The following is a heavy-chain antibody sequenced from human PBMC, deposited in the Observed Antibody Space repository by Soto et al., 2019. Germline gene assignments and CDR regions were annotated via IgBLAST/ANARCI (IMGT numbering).Heavy chain of an antibody. CDR3: ARSLSTIGARPDY. CDR2: INPNSGDA. Sequence: ASVEVSCKTSGYTFTGYYIHWVRQAPGQGLEWMGWINPNSGDAKYAQKFQGRVTMTRDPSTTYMQLSTLSSDDTAVYYCARSLSTIGARPDYWGQGTLVTVSS. D-gene: IGHD6-6*01. CDR1: GYTFTGYY. V-gene: IGHV1-2*02. J-gene: IGHJ4*02.